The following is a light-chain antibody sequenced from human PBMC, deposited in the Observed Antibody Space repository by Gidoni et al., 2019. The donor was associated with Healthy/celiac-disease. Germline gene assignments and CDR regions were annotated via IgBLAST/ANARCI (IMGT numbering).Light chain of an antibody. J-gene: IGKJ4*01. CDR2: AAS. CDR3: QQANSFPLT. Sequence: IQMTQSPSSVSASVGDRVTITCRASQGISSWLDWYQQKPGKAPKLLIYAASSLQSGVPSRFRGSGSGTDFTLTISSLQPEDFATYYCQQANSFPLTFGGGTKVEIK. CDR1: QGISSW. V-gene: IGKV1D-12*01.